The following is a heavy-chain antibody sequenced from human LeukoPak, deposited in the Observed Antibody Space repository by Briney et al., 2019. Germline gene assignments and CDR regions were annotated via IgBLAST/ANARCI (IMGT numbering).Heavy chain of an antibody. Sequence: RASVKVSCKASGYTFTSYDINWVRQATGQGLEWMGWMNPNSGNTGYAQKFQGRVTITRNTSISTAYMELSSLRSEDTAVYYCARALVYYYHSSGYYDYHWYFDLWGRGTLVTVSS. J-gene: IGHJ2*01. D-gene: IGHD3-22*01. CDR2: MNPNSGNT. CDR3: ARALVYYYHSSGYYDYHWYFDL. V-gene: IGHV1-8*03. CDR1: GYTFTSYD.